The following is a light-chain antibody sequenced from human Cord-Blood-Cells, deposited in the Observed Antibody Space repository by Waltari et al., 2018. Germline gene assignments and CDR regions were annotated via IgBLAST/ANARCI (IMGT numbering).Light chain of an antibody. Sequence: QSALTQPASVSGSPGQSITISCTGTSSEVGGYNYVSWYQQHPGKAPKLMIYEVSNRPSGVSNRFSGSKSGNTASLIISGLQAEDEADYYCSSYTSSSTPVVFGGGTKLTVL. CDR1: SSEVGGYNY. CDR2: EVS. J-gene: IGLJ2*01. V-gene: IGLV2-14*01. CDR3: SSYTSSSTPVV.